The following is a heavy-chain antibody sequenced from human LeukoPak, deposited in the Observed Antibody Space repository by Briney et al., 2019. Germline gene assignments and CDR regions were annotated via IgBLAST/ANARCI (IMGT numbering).Heavy chain of an antibody. CDR3: ARPLGNGYSYWYFDL. V-gene: IGHV4-59*01. J-gene: IGHJ2*01. CDR1: GGSISDYY. Sequence: SETLSLTCTVSGGSISDYYWSWIRQPPGKGLEWLAHIYYSGSTGNNPSLQSRVTISIDTSKNQISLKLSSVTAADTAVYYCARPLGNGYSYWYFDLWGRGTLVTVSS. CDR2: IYYSGST. D-gene: IGHD3-22*01.